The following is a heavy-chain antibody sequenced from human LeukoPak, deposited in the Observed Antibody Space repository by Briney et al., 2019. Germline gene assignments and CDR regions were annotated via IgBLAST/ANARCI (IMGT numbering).Heavy chain of an antibody. CDR1: AFTFSSYA. Sequence: GGSLRLSCAASAFTFSSYAMSWVRQAPGKGLEWVSAISGSGGSTYYAASVKGRFTIYRDNAKNSLYLQMNSLRAEETAMYNCARDCWFGDYNWFDPWGKGTLVTVPP. CDR2: ISGSGGST. D-gene: IGHD3-10*01. V-gene: IGHV3-23*01. J-gene: IGHJ5*02. CDR3: ARDCWFGDYNWFDP.